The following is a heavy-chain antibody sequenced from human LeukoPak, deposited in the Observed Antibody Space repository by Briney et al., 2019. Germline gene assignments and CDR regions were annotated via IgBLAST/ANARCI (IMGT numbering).Heavy chain of an antibody. CDR2: IWSDASNT. J-gene: IGHJ4*02. CDR1: GFIFSSYG. V-gene: IGHV3-33*01. CDR3: PTDYGIRDFDT. Sequence: PGGSLRLSCAASGFIFSSYGMHWVRQAPGKGLEWVAVIWSDASNTYYVDSVKGRFTISRDNSKNTLYLQMNSLRAEDTAVYYFPTDYGIRDFDTWGQGTLVTVSS. D-gene: IGHD4-17*01.